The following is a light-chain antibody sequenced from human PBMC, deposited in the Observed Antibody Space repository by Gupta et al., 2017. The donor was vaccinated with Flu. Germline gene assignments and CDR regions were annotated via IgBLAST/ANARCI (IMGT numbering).Light chain of an antibody. J-gene: IGKJ4*01. CDR3: QQYNNWPAT. Sequence: PATLSVSPGERATLSCRASQSVSSNLAWYQQKPGQAPRLLIYGASTRATGIPARFSGSGSGTEFTLTISSLQSEDFAVYYCQQYNNWPATFGGGTKVEIK. V-gene: IGKV3-15*01. CDR2: GAS. CDR1: QSVSSN.